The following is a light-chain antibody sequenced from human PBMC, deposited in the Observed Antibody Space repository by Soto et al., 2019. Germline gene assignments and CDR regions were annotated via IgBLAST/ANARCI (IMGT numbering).Light chain of an antibody. V-gene: IGKV1-33*01. Sequence: DIQMTQTPSSLSASVGDRVTITCQASQDSGINLSWFQHKPGKAPKLLIYHASNLERGVPTRFSESGSGTDFTFTINSLQPEDVGTYFCQQYDTLPLTFGGGTKVEIK. J-gene: IGKJ4*01. CDR2: HAS. CDR3: QQYDTLPLT. CDR1: QDSGIN.